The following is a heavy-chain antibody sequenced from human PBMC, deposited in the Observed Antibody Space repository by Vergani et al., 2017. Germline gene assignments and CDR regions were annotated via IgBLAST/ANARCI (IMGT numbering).Heavy chain of an antibody. CDR3: ARDLYYSSSWDYFDY. Sequence: VQLVESGGGVVQPGRSLRLSCAASGFTFSSYSMNWVRQAPGKGLEWVSYISSSSSTIYYADSVKGRFTISRDNAKNSLYLQMNSLRDEDTAVYYCARDLYYSSSWDYFDYWGQGTLVTVSS. CDR1: GFTFSSYS. J-gene: IGHJ4*02. V-gene: IGHV3-48*02. CDR2: ISSSSSTI. D-gene: IGHD6-13*01.